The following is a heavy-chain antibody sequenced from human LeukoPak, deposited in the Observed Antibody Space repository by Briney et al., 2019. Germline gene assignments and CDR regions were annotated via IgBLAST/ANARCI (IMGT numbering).Heavy chain of an antibody. V-gene: IGHV3-11*01. CDR1: GFTFSDYY. D-gene: IGHD3-22*01. Sequence: KPGGSLRLSCAASGFTFSDYYLSWIRQAPGKGLEWVSYISSSGSTIYYADSVKGRFTISRDNAKNSLYLQMNSLRAEDTAVYYCARDMIVAGFGAFDIWGQGTMVTVSS. CDR3: ARDMIVAGFGAFDI. J-gene: IGHJ3*02. CDR2: ISSSGSTI.